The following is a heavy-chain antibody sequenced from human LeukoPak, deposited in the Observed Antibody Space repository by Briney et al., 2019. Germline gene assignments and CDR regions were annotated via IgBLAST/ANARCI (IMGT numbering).Heavy chain of an antibody. CDR1: GYSISSGYY. V-gene: IGHV4-38-2*01. Sequence: SETLSLTCAVSGYSISSGYYWGWIRQPPGKGLEWIGSIYHSGSTYYNPSLKSRVTISVGTSKNQFSLKLSSVTAADTAVYYCARHPRIAARQVGWFDPWGQGTLVTVSS. CDR2: IYHSGST. J-gene: IGHJ5*02. CDR3: ARHPRIAARQVGWFDP. D-gene: IGHD6-6*01.